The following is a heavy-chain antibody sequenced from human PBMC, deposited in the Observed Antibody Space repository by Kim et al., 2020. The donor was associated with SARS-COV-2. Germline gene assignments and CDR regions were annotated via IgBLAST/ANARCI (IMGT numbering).Heavy chain of an antibody. J-gene: IGHJ4*02. CDR3: ARGDCTGGTCRFDF. V-gene: IGHV4-30-2*04. Sequence: YGQPLKSRVTISLDTSNNQFSLKAGSVTAADTAVYYCARGDCTGGTCRFDFWGQGTLVTVSS. D-gene: IGHD2-15*01.